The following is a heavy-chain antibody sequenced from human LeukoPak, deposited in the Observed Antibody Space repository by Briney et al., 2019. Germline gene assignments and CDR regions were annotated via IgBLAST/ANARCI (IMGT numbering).Heavy chain of an antibody. CDR1: GFPFNVQT. V-gene: IGHV3-7*01. D-gene: IGHD1-26*01. CDR3: ARGGATGWRFEN. CDR2: MREDGTQI. Sequence: PGGSLRLSCAASGFPFNVQTMSWVRQAPGKGLDWVASMREDGTQIDYVDSVKGRFTISREHPRNSLYRQKNTVRAEDTAVYYCARGGATGWRFENWGQGTMVTVSS. J-gene: IGHJ4*02.